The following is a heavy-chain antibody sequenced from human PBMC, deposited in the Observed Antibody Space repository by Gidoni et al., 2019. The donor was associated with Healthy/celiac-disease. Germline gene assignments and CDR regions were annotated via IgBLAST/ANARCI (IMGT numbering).Heavy chain of an antibody. CDR2: IYPGDSDT. J-gene: IGHJ3*02. V-gene: IGHV5-51*01. CDR1: GYSFPIYW. Sequence: EVPLVQSGAEVKKPWESLQISFTGSGYSFPIYWIGWVRQMPGKGLEWMGIIYPGDSDTRYSPYFQGQVTISAEKSISTAYLQWSSLKASDTAMYYGARLGASGYGQFDAFDIWGQGTMVTVSS. D-gene: IGHD5-12*01. CDR3: ARLGASGYGQFDAFDI.